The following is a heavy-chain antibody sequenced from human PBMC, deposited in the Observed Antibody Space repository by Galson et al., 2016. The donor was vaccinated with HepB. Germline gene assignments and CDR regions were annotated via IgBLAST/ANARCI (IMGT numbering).Heavy chain of an antibody. CDR2: DSMDGRRK. CDR1: GFTFSNRG. J-gene: IGHJ4*02. CDR3: AKRHEYCPTVGCSVDY. V-gene: IGHV3-30*18. D-gene: IGHD2/OR15-2a*01. Sequence: SLRLSCAASGFTFSNRGMHWVRQAPGKGLEWVAADSMDGRRKLYADSVKGRFTILRDNSNNILFLQMNSLKSDDTTVYYCAKRHEYCPTVGCSVDYWGQGTLVSVSS.